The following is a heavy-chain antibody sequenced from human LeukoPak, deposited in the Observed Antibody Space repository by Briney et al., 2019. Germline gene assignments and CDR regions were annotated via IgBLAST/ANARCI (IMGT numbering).Heavy chain of an antibody. V-gene: IGHV3-30*04. CDR3: AREICSSTRCYAGGMDY. CDR2: ISYDGSNK. CDR1: GFTLSSYA. D-gene: IGHD2-2*01. Sequence: PGGSLRLSCAASGFTLSSYAMHWVRQAPGKGLEWVAVISYDGSNKYYADSVKGRFTISRDNSKNTLYLQMNSLRSEDTAVYYCAREICSSTRCYAGGMDYWGQGTLVTVSS. J-gene: IGHJ4*02.